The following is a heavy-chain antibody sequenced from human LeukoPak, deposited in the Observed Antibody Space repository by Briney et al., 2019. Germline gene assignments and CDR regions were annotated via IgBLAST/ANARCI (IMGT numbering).Heavy chain of an antibody. D-gene: IGHD3-3*01. J-gene: IGHJ5*02. CDR3: ARVYVHYDFWSGYLNWFDP. Sequence: SETLSLTCTVSGGSISSYYWSWIRQPAGKGLEWIGRIYTSGSTNYNPSLKSRVTMSVDTSKNQFSRKLSSVTAADTAVYYCARVYVHYDFWSGYLNWFDPWGQGTLVTVSS. CDR2: IYTSGST. V-gene: IGHV4-4*07. CDR1: GGSISSYY.